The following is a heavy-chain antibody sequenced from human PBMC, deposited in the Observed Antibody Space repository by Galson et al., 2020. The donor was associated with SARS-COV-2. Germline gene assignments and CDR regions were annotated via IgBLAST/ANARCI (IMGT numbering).Heavy chain of an antibody. CDR3: ARGGEYSSSSGCNY. D-gene: IGHD6-6*01. CDR1: GFTFSSYS. J-gene: IGHJ4*02. Sequence: NSGGSLRLSCAASGFTFSSYSMNWVRQAPGKGLEWVSSISSSSSYIYYADSVKGRFTISRDNAKNSLYLQMNSLRAEDTAVYYCARGGEYSSSSGCNYWGQGTLVTVSS. V-gene: IGHV3-21*01. CDR2: ISSSSSYI.